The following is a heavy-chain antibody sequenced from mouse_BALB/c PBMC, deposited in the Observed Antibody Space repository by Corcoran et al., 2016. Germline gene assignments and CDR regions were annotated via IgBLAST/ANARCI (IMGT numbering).Heavy chain of an antibody. Sequence: EVQLQQSGAELVKPGASVKLSCTASGFNIKDTYMHWVKQRPEQGLEWIGRIDPANGNTKYDPKFQGKATITADTSSNTAYLQLSSLTSEDTAVYYCATFSRFAYGGQGTLVTVSA. CDR1: GFNIKDTY. CDR2: IDPANGNT. V-gene: IGHV14-3*02. J-gene: IGHJ3*01. CDR3: ATFSRFAY.